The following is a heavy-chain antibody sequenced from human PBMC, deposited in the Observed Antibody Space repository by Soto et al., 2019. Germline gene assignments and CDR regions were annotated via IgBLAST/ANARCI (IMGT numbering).Heavy chain of an antibody. Sequence: GGSLRLSCAASGFTFSSYAMSWVRQAPGKGLEWVSAISGSGGSTYYADSVKGRFTISRDNSKNTLYLQMNSLRAEDTAVYYCAKDSPLQLWPPGGWFDPWGQGTLVTVSS. V-gene: IGHV3-23*01. D-gene: IGHD5-18*01. CDR2: ISGSGGST. CDR3: AKDSPLQLWPPGGWFDP. CDR1: GFTFSSYA. J-gene: IGHJ5*02.